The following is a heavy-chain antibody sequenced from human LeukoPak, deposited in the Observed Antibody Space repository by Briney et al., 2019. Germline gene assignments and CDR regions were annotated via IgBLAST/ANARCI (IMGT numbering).Heavy chain of an antibody. CDR2: ISYSGST. Sequence: PSETLSLTCVVEGYYFSGFYWTWIRQAPGKGLEWIGEISYSGSTRYNPSLKSRATIEVDTSKKQICLNLSSVTAADTAVYYCAKGKAAHYHSVTDEYYYYLDVWGKGTTVIVSS. CDR1: GYYFSGFY. J-gene: IGHJ6*03. D-gene: IGHD3-9*01. CDR3: AKGKAAHYHSVTDEYYYYLDV. V-gene: IGHV4-34*01.